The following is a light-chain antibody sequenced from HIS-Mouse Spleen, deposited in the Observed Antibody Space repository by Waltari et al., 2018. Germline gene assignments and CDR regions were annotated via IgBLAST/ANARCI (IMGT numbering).Light chain of an antibody. J-gene: IGLJ3*02. V-gene: IGLV2-23*01. CDR1: SSDGGRYNL. Sequence: QSALTQPASVSGSPGQSITISCTGTSSDGGRYNLVSWNQQHPGKAPKLMFYEGSKRPSGVSNRFSGSKSGNMASLTISGLQAEDEADYYCCSYAGSSTFWVFGGGTKLTVL. CDR3: CSYAGSSTFWV. CDR2: EGS.